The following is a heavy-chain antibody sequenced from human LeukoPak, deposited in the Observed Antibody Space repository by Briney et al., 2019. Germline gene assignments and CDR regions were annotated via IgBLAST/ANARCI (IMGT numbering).Heavy chain of an antibody. CDR3: AAAAGTSPFDY. CDR1: GVSISSYF. V-gene: IGHV4-4*07. Sequence: SETLSLTCTVSGVSISSYFWSWIRQPPGKGLEWIGRIYTSGSTNYNPSLKSRVTMSVDTSKNQFSLKLSSVTAADTAVYYCAAAAGTSPFDYWGQGTLVTVSS. CDR2: IYTSGST. D-gene: IGHD6-13*01. J-gene: IGHJ4*02.